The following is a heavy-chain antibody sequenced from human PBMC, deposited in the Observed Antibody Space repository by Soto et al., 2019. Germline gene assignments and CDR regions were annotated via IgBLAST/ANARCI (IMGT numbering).Heavy chain of an antibody. CDR3: GRGRSGQIVVFY. CDR1: GYTFTGHY. J-gene: IGHJ4*02. CDR2: ICPESGAT. Sequence: ASVKVSCKASGYTFTGHYIHWVRQAPEQGPEGMGEICPESGATRYAQKFQGRVTMTMDMSITTVYMEFSNLSPDDTAVYYCGRGRSGQIVVFYWAQGTPVTVSS. D-gene: IGHD5-12*01. V-gene: IGHV1-2*02.